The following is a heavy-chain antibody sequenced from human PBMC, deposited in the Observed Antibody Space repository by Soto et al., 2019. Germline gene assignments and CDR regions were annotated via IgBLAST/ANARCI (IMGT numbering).Heavy chain of an antibody. D-gene: IGHD4-4*01. V-gene: IGHV3-72*01. J-gene: IGHJ2*01. Sequence: PWWSLRLSCTASVFTFSDHFMDWFRQAPGKGLEWIGISRNEAYSYTTESAASVKGRFIFSRDDSTKSLYLQMNSLKTEDTAVYYCARRSSNNWFFDLWGRGTLVTVSS. CDR2: SRNEAYSYTT. CDR1: VFTFSDHF. CDR3: ARRSSNNWFFDL.